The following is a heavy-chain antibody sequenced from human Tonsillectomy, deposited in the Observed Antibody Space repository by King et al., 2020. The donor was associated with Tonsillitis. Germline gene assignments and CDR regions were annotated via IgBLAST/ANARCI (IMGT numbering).Heavy chain of an antibody. D-gene: IGHD3-22*01. V-gene: IGHV5-10-1*03. Sequence: VQLVESGAEVKKPGESLSISCQGSGYNFPTYWITWVRQMPGKGLEWMGRIDPSDSYTNYSPSFQGHVTISADKSITTAYLQWSSLQASDTAMYYCAGHTSYYYDNSGYPVLDYWGQGTLVTVSS. CDR1: GYNFPTYW. CDR3: AGHTSYYYDNSGYPVLDY. CDR2: IDPSDSYT. J-gene: IGHJ4*02.